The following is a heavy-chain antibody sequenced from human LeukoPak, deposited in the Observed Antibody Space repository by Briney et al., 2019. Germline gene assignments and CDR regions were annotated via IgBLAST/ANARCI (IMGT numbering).Heavy chain of an antibody. CDR2: ISSSGSTI. CDR3: AREGGGWYGPEFGVDYFDY. D-gene: IGHD6-19*01. J-gene: IGHJ4*02. Sequence: GGSLRLSCAASGFTFSSYEMNWVRQAPGKGLEWVSYISSSGSTIYYADSVKGRFTISRDNAKNSLYLQMNSLRAEDKAVYYCAREGGGWYGPEFGVDYFDYWGQGTLVTVSS. CDR1: GFTFSSYE. V-gene: IGHV3-48*03.